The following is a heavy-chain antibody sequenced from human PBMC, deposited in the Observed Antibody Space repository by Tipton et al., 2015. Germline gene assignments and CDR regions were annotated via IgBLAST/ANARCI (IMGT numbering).Heavy chain of an antibody. CDR2: ISYTETS. J-gene: IGHJ4*02. CDR3: ARARGRHGGLFDS. CDR1: AYSISSDYY. V-gene: IGHV4-38-2*01. D-gene: IGHD4-23*01. Sequence: TLSLTCAVSAYSISSDYYWSWIRQPPGKGLEWIGYISYTETSHYNPSLKSRVTISVDTSKNEFSLKMSSVTASDTAVYYCARARGRHGGLFDSWGQGILVTVSS.